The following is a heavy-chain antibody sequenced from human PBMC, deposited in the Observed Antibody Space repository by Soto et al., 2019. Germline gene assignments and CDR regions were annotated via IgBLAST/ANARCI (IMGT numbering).Heavy chain of an antibody. CDR1: GASINSFY. Sequence: VQLQESGPGLVKPSETLSLTCNVSGASINSFYWTWIRQPPGKGPEWIGYISYSGSTNYNPALKIRLTMSADTSKHQFSLTLKSVTAADTAVYYCATAYVETTFRGLSILEYYSNGLAVWGQGTTVTVSS. V-gene: IGHV4-59*01. D-gene: IGHD3-10*01. J-gene: IGHJ6*02. CDR2: ISYSGST. CDR3: ATAYVETTFRGLSILEYYSNGLAV.